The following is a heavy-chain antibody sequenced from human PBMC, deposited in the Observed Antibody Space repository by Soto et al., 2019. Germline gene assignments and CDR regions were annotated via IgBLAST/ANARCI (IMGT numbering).Heavy chain of an antibody. CDR1: GFTFSSYS. CDR3: ARDKALTPYYYYYVMDV. D-gene: IGHD3-3*02. V-gene: IGHV3-21*01. J-gene: IGHJ6*02. CDR2: ISSSSSYI. Sequence: GSLRHSCAASGFTFSSYSMNWVRQAPGKGLEWVSSISSSSSYIYYADSVKGRCTISRDNAKNSLYLQMNSLRAEDTAVYYCARDKALTPYYYYYVMDVWVQGSTV.